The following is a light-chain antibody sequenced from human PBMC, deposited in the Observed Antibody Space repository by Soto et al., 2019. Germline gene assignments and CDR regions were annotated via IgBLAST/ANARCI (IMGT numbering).Light chain of an antibody. Sequence: QAVVTQPHSASGPPGQGVAISCSGTRSNVGSNFVYWYHQVPGTAPKLLIYLDNQRPSGVPDRFSGSKSGASAFLAISGLRSEDEGDYYCAAWDASLNGVLFGGGTKVTVL. J-gene: IGLJ2*01. CDR3: AAWDASLNGVL. CDR2: LDN. CDR1: RSNVGSNF. V-gene: IGLV1-47*01.